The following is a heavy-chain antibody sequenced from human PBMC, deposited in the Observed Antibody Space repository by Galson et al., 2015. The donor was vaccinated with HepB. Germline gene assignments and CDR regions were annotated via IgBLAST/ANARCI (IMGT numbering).Heavy chain of an antibody. CDR2: ISSSSTYK. Sequence: SLRLSCAASGLTFSDYYMSWIRQAPGKGLEWVSYISSSSTYKNYADSVKGRFTISRDNAKNSLYLQMNSLRAEDTAVYYCARGPWLVRDYYFDYWGQGTLVTVSS. D-gene: IGHD6-19*01. CDR1: GLTFSDYY. V-gene: IGHV3-11*06. CDR3: ARGPWLVRDYYFDY. J-gene: IGHJ4*02.